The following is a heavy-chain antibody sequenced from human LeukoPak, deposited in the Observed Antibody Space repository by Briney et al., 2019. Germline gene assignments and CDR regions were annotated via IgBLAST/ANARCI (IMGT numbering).Heavy chain of an antibody. V-gene: IGHV4-31*03. D-gene: IGHD3-10*01. J-gene: IGHJ3*02. CDR2: ISHSGYS. CDR3: AKFGSDAFDI. CDR1: GGSISGGGYY. Sequence: PSQTLSLTCSVSGGSISGGGYYWNWVRQLPEKGLEWLGYISHSGYSYYTPSLKSRLTISMDTSKNQFSLKLTSVTAADTAVYYCAKFGSDAFDIWGQGTMVTVSS.